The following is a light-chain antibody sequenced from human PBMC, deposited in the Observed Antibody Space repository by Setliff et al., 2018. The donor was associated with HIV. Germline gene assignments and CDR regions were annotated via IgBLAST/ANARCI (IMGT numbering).Light chain of an antibody. Sequence: QSVLTQPASVSGSPGQSITISCTGTSSDIGSYDLVSWFQQHPGKAPKAIIYEVTKRPSGVSNRFSASNSGNTASLTISGLQAEDEADYYCCSHAGSNTYVFGLGTKVTVL. CDR2: EVT. J-gene: IGLJ1*01. V-gene: IGLV2-23*02. CDR3: CSHAGSNTYV. CDR1: SSDIGSYDL.